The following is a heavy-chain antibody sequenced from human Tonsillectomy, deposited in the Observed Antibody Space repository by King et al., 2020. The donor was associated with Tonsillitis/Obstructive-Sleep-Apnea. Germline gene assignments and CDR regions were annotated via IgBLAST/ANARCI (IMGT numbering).Heavy chain of an antibody. V-gene: IGHV3-7*01. J-gene: IGHJ4*02. Sequence: VQLVESGGGLVQPGGSLRLSCAASGFTFSSYWMSWVRQAPGKGLEWVANIKQDGSEKYYVDSVKGRFTISRDNAKNSLYLQMNSLRAEDTAVYYCARGGGYCSSTSCPRCYWGQGTLVTVAS. CDR2: IKQDGSEK. CDR3: ARGGGYCSSTSCPRCY. D-gene: IGHD2-2*01. CDR1: GFTFSSYW.